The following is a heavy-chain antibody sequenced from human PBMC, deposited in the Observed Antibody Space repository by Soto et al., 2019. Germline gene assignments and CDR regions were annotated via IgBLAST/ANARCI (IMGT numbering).Heavy chain of an antibody. CDR2: ISHDGSNK. CDR3: ARDVMTSVTEDY. Sequence: QVQLMESGGGVVQSGRSLRLSCAASGFTFSSFVMHCVRQAPGKGLEWVAMISHDGSNKNYADSVKGRLTISRDNSKNTLYLQMNSLRPEDTAKYYCARDVMTSVTEDYWGQGTLVTVSS. V-gene: IGHV3-30-3*01. D-gene: IGHD4-17*01. J-gene: IGHJ4*02. CDR1: GFTFSSFV.